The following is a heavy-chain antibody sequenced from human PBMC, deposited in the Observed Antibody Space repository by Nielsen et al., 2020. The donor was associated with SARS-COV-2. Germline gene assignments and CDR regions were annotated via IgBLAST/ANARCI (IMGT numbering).Heavy chain of an antibody. D-gene: IGHD6-6*01. Sequence: SETLSLTCTVSGGSISSGDYYWSWIRQPPGKGLGWIGSIYYSGSTYYNPSLKSRVTISVDTSKNQFSLKLSSVTAADTAVYYCATSRRWGIAARPGSTDYWGQGTLVTVSS. CDR2: IYYSGST. CDR3: ATSRRWGIAARPGSTDY. J-gene: IGHJ4*02. V-gene: IGHV4-39*01. CDR1: GGSISSGDYY.